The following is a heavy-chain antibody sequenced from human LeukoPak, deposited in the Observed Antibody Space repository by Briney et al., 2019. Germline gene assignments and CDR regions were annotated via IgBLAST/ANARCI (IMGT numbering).Heavy chain of an antibody. J-gene: IGHJ4*02. CDR3: ARGPIRDYGGNSGDY. Sequence: GGSLRLSCAASVFTFSSYAMHWVRQAPGKGLEYVSAISSNGGSTYYANSVKGRFTISRDNSKNTLYLQMGSLRAEDMAVYYCARGPIRDYGGNSGDYWGQGTLVTVSS. CDR1: VFTFSSYA. CDR2: ISSNGGST. D-gene: IGHD4-23*01. V-gene: IGHV3-64*01.